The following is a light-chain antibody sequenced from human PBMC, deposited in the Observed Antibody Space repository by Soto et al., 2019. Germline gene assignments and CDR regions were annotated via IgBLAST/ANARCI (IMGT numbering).Light chain of an antibody. CDR3: TSYAGSNFVV. CDR2: EVS. CDR1: SSDVGGYNY. V-gene: IGLV2-8*01. Sequence: QSVLTQPPSASGSPGQSVTISCTGTSSDVGGYNYVSWYQQHPGKAPKFMIYEVSKRPSGVPDRFSGSKSGNTASLTVSGLQAEDEADYYWTSYAGSNFVVFGGGTKLTVL. J-gene: IGLJ2*01.